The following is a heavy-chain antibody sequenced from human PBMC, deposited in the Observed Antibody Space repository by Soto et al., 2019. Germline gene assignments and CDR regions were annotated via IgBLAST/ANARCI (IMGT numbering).Heavy chain of an antibody. D-gene: IGHD6-19*01. V-gene: IGHV3-33*01. J-gene: IGHJ4*02. CDR1: GFTFSSYG. CDR3: ARDSSSGSDFDY. CDR2: IWYDGSNK. Sequence: PGGSLRLSCAASGFTFSSYGMHWVRQAPGKGLEWVAVIWYDGSNKYYADSVKGRFTISRDNSKNTLYLQMNSLRAEDTAVYYCARDSSSGSDFDYWGQGTLVTVSS.